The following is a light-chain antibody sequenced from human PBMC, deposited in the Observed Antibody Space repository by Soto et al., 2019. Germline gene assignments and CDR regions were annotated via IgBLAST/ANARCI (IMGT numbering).Light chain of an antibody. CDR3: QQSYSSPRT. J-gene: IGKJ2*02. CDR1: RTIDTF. Sequence: DIQMTQSPSSLSASVGDRVTITCRASRTIDTFLNWYQHKPGKAPKLLIYYASTLQSGVPSRFSGSGSGTDFTLTVSSLQPEDFATYYCQQSYSSPRTFGPGTKLESK. V-gene: IGKV1-39*01. CDR2: YAS.